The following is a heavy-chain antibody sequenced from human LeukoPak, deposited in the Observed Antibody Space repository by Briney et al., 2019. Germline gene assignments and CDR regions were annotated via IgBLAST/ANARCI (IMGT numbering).Heavy chain of an antibody. D-gene: IGHD3-22*01. J-gene: IGHJ4*02. CDR3: ARASYYYDSSGYDFDY. CDR2: IYSSGSA. CDR1: GASINNNF. V-gene: IGHV4-59*01. Sequence: PSETLSLTCTVSGASINNNFWTWIRQPPGKGLEWIGYIYSSGSANYNPSLKSRVIISGDTSKNQISLKLSSVTAADTAVYYCARASYYYDSSGYDFDYWGQGTLVTVSS.